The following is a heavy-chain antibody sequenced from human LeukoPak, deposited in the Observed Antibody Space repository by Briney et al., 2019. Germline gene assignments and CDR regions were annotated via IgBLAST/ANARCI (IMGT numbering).Heavy chain of an antibody. CDR3: VRDLTTRWYYT. D-gene: IGHD3-3*01. V-gene: IGHV4-39*07. CDR2: IYYSENIHYSGST. CDR1: GGSMSGNYH. J-gene: IGHJ4*02. Sequence: PSETLSLTCSVSGGSMSGNYHWGWIRQSPGKGLEWIGSIYYSENIHYSGSTYYNPSLKSRVTISVDTSKNQFSLRLSSVTAADTALYYCVRDLTTRWYYTWGQGTLVTVSS.